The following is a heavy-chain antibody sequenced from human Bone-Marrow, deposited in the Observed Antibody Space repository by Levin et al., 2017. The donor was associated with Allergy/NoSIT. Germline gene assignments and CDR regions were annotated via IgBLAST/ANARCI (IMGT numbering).Heavy chain of an antibody. CDR3: VRQLWGRTWRNAVTTFGLGF. D-gene: IGHD3-10*02. CDR2: IFPGDSDT. CDR1: GYSFPNYW. J-gene: IGHJ4*02. Sequence: PGGSLRLSCEGSGYSFPNYWIGWVRQMPGKGLEWMGIIFPGDSDTRYSPSFQSQVTISADKPINTAYLQWNSLRASDTAIYYCVRQLWGRTWRNAVTTFGLGFWGQGTLVTVSS. V-gene: IGHV5-51*01.